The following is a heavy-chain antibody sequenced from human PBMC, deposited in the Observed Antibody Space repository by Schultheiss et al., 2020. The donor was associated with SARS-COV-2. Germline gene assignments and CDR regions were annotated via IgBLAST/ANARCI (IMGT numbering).Heavy chain of an antibody. CDR3: ARFGYYYSDSSGFDY. CDR2: IYHSGST. J-gene: IGHJ4*02. D-gene: IGHD3-22*01. CDR1: GGSISNGDHT. V-gene: IGHV4-30-2*01. Sequence: SETLSLTCAVSGGSISNGDHTWSWIRQPPGKDLEWIGYIYHSGSTNYNPSLKSRVTISVDTSNIQFSLKLSSVTAADTAVYYCARFGYYYSDSSGFDYWGQGTLVTSPQ.